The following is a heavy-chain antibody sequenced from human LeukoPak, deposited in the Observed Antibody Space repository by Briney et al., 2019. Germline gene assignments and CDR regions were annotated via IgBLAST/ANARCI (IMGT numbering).Heavy chain of an antibody. Sequence: ASVKVSCKTSGYPFTSYGTSWVRQAPGQGLEWMGWISAYNGNTNYAQKVQGRVTMTTDTSTSTVYMELRRLRSDDTAVYYCARDQRSYYDTSGYYADYWGQGTLVTVSS. D-gene: IGHD3-22*01. J-gene: IGHJ4*02. CDR3: ARDQRSYYDTSGYYADY. CDR2: ISAYNGNT. V-gene: IGHV1-18*01. CDR1: GYPFTSYG.